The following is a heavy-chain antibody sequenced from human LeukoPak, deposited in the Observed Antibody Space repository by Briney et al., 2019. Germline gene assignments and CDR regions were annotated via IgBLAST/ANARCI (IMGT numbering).Heavy chain of an antibody. Sequence: PPETLSLTCTVSGGSISSYYWSWIRQPPGKGLEWIGYIYYSGSTNYNPSLKSRVTISVDTSKNQFSLKLSSVTAADTAVYYCATAAGTSWGQGTLVTVSS. CDR3: ATAAGTS. J-gene: IGHJ5*02. CDR2: IYYSGST. CDR1: GGSISSYY. V-gene: IGHV4-59*01. D-gene: IGHD6-13*01.